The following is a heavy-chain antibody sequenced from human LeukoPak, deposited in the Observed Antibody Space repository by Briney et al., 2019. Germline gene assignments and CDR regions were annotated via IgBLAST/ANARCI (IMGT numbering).Heavy chain of an antibody. CDR1: GGSFSGYY. D-gene: IGHD6-6*01. CDR3: ARGSIAARKVDWFDP. V-gene: IGHV4-34*01. CDR2: INHSGST. Sequence: PSETLSLTCAVYGGSFSGYYWSWIRQPPGKGLERIGEINHSGSTYYNPSLKSRVTISVDTSKNQFSLKLSSVTAADTAVYYCARGSIAARKVDWFDPWGQGTLVTVSS. J-gene: IGHJ5*02.